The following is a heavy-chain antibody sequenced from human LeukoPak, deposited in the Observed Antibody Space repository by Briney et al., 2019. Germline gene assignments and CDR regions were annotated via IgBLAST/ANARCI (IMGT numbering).Heavy chain of an antibody. Sequence: PGGSLRLSCAASGFTFSSYAMHWVRQAPGKGLEWVAVISYDGSNKYYADSVKGRFTISRDNSKKTLYLQMNSLRAEDTAVYYCARSVRRWVDYWGQGTLVTVSS. CDR2: ISYDGSNK. J-gene: IGHJ4*02. CDR1: GFTFSSYA. CDR3: ARSVRRWVDY. D-gene: IGHD3-10*01. V-gene: IGHV3-30-3*01.